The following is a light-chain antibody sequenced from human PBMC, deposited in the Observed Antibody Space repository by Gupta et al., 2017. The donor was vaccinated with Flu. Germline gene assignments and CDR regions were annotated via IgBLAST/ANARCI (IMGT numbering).Light chain of an antibody. J-gene: IGLJ2*01. Sequence: QSALTQPASVSGSPGQSITISCSGSSSDVGGYNYVSWYQQPPGKAPKLMIYEVSNRPAGVSNRFSGSKSGNTASLTISGLQAEDEADYYCSSDTTSNTLQFGGGTKLTVL. CDR3: SSDTTSNTLQ. CDR1: SSDVGGYNY. V-gene: IGLV2-14*01. CDR2: EVS.